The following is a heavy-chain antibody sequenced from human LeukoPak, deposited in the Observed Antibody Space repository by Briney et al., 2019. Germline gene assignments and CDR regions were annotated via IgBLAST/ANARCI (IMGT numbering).Heavy chain of an antibody. Sequence: SETLSLTCTVSGGSISNYYWSWIRQPPGKGLEWIGYIYYSGSTNYNPSLKSRVTISVDTSKNQFSLKLSSVTAADTAVYYCAREGGNYYGSGSLDYWGQGTLVTVSS. CDR2: IYYSGST. CDR1: GGSISNYY. CDR3: AREGGNYYGSGSLDY. J-gene: IGHJ4*02. D-gene: IGHD3-10*01. V-gene: IGHV4-59*12.